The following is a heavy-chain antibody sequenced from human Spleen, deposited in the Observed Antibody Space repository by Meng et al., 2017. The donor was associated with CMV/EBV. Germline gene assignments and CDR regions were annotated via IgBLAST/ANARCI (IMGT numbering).Heavy chain of an antibody. CDR1: GYSISSGYY. CDR3: VGQDFWSGSFPLDN. J-gene: IGHJ4*02. Sequence: SETLSLTCTVSGYSISSGYYWGWIRQPPGKGLEWIGSIYHSGSTYYNPSLKSRVTISVDTSKNDFSLRPSSVTAADTAVYYCVGQDFWSGSFPLDNWGRGTLVTVSS. CDR2: IYHSGST. V-gene: IGHV4-38-2*02. D-gene: IGHD3-3*01.